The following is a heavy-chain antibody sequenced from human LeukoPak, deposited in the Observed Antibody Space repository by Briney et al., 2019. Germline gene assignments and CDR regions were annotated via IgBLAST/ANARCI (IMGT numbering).Heavy chain of an antibody. J-gene: IGHJ4*02. CDR3: ARAGPLWFGEWGGGLDY. D-gene: IGHD3-10*01. V-gene: IGHV1-2*02. Sequence: ASVKVSCKASGYTFTGYYIYWVRQAPGQGLEWMGWINPNSGVTNYAQKFQGRVTMTRDTSISTAYMDLSRLRSDDTAVYYCARAGPLWFGEWGGGLDYWGQGTLVTVSS. CDR2: INPNSGVT. CDR1: GYTFTGYY.